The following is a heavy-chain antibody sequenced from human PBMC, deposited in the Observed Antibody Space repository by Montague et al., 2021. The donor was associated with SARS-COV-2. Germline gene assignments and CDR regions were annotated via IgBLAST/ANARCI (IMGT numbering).Heavy chain of an antibody. D-gene: IGHD3-22*01. Sequence: SLRLSCAASGFTFSSYEMHWVRQAPGKGLEWVSYICNSGRNKYYADSVKGRFTISRDNAKNSLYLQMNSLRAEDTAVYYCTRGELDDSSGYWYASWGQGTLVTVSS. J-gene: IGHJ5*01. CDR2: ICNSGRNK. CDR3: TRGELDDSSGYWYAS. V-gene: IGHV3-48*03. CDR1: GFTFSSYE.